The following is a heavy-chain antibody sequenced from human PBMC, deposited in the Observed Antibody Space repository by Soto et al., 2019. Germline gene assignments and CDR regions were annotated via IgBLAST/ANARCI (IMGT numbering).Heavy chain of an antibody. CDR3: ARSSQSTVTTFAY. J-gene: IGHJ4*02. D-gene: IGHD4-17*01. CDR2: IYYSGST. V-gene: IGHV4-31*03. Sequence: SETLSLTCTVSAGSTSSGGYFWSWIRQHPGKGLEWIVYIYYSGSTYYNPSLKSRVTISVDTSKNQFSLKLSSVTAADTAVYYCARSSQSTVTTFAYWGQGTLVTVSS. CDR1: AGSTSSGGYF.